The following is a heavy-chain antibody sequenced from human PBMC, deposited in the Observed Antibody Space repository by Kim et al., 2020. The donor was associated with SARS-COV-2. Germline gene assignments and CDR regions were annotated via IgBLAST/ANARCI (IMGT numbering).Heavy chain of an antibody. Sequence: GGSLRLSCAASGFTFSSYAMSWVRQAPGKGLEWVSVIYSGGSSTYYADSVKGRFTISRDNSKNTLYLQMNSLRAEDTAVYYCAKGRSRYSSSWYSYYGMDVWGQGTTVTVSS. CDR2: IYSGGSST. V-gene: IGHV3-23*03. D-gene: IGHD6-13*01. CDR1: GFTFSSYA. J-gene: IGHJ6*02. CDR3: AKGRSRYSSSWYSYYGMDV.